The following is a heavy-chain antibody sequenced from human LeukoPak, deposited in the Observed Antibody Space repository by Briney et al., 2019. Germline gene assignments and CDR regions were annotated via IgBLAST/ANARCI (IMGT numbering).Heavy chain of an antibody. J-gene: IGHJ4*02. V-gene: IGHV1-2*04. CDR2: INPNSGGT. Sequence: ASVKVSCKASGYTFTGYYMHWVRQAPGQGLEWMGWINPNSGGTNYAQKFQGWVAMTRDTSISTAYMELSRLRSDDTAVYYCARLSAARGFDYWGQGTLVTVSS. D-gene: IGHD6-13*01. CDR3: ARLSAARGFDY. CDR1: GYTFTGYY.